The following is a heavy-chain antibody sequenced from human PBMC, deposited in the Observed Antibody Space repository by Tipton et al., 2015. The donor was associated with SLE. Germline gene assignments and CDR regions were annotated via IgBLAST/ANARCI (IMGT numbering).Heavy chain of an antibody. Sequence: LRLSCTVSGGSISSSSYYWGWIRQPPGKGLEWIGSIYYSGSTYYNPSLKSRVAISVDTSKNQFSLKLTSVTAADTAVYYCARGSGYDLWGQGTLVTVSS. CDR3: ARGSGYDL. J-gene: IGHJ4*02. CDR1: GGSISSSSYY. V-gene: IGHV4-39*07. CDR2: IYYSGST. D-gene: IGHD5-12*01.